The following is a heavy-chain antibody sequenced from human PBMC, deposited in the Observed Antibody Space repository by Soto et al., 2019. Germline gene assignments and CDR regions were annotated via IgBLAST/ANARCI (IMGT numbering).Heavy chain of an antibody. CDR1: GFTFSSYG. CDR3: AREWFLEWLSRVRPFYSLELVSSRSTHF. J-gene: IGHJ6*02. Sequence: GGSLRLSCAASGFTFSSYGMHWVRQSPGKGLEWVAVIWYDGSNKYYADSVKGRFTISRDNSKNTLYLQMNSLRAEDTAVYYCAREWFLEWLSRVRPFYSLELVSSRSTHFWGQGITVT. V-gene: IGHV3-33*01. D-gene: IGHD3-3*01. CDR2: IWYDGSNK.